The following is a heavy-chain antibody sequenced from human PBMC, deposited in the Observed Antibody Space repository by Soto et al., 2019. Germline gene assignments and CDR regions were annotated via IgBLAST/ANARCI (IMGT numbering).Heavy chain of an antibody. CDR2: INAGNGNT. D-gene: IGHD3-10*01. Sequence: ASVKVSCKASGYTFTGYYMHWVRQAPGQRLEWMGWINAGNGNTKYSQKFQGRVTITRDTSASTAYMELSSLRSEDTAVYYCARDSDYYGSGSYNDYYYYGMDVWGQGTTVTVSS. CDR1: GYTFTGYY. J-gene: IGHJ6*02. CDR3: ARDSDYYGSGSYNDYYYYGMDV. V-gene: IGHV1-3*01.